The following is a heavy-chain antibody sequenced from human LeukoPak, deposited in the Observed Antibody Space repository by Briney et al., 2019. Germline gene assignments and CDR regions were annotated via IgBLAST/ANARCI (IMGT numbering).Heavy chain of an antibody. Sequence: GESLKISCKGSGYTFPSYWIGWVRQMPGKGLEWMGIIYPADSDTRYSPSFQGQVTISADKSITTAYLQWSSLKASDTAMYYCATMGSSRDFDYWGQGTLVTVSS. CDR2: IYPADSDT. J-gene: IGHJ4*02. CDR1: GYTFPSYW. D-gene: IGHD6-6*01. V-gene: IGHV5-51*01. CDR3: ATMGSSRDFDY.